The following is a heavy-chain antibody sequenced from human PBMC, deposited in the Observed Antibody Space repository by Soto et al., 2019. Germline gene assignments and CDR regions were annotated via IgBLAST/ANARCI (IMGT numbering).Heavy chain of an antibody. D-gene: IGHD2-15*01. CDR1: GFTFSSYA. CDR2: ISGSGDST. Sequence: GGSLRLSCAASGFTFSSYAMSWVRQAPGKGLEWVSTISGSGDSTFYADSVKGRFTISRDNSKKTLYLQMNSLRAEDTAVYYCAKVELGYCSGGNCYDLARNSYYFDFWGQGTLVTVSS. V-gene: IGHV3-23*01. J-gene: IGHJ4*02. CDR3: AKVELGYCSGGNCYDLARNSYYFDF.